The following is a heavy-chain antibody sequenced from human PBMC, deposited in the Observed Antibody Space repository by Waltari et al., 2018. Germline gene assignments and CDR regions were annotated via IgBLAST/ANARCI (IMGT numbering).Heavy chain of an antibody. CDR1: GGTFSSYA. Sequence: QVQLVQSGAEVKKPGSSVTVSCKASGGTFSSYAISWVRQAPGQGLEWMGGIIPIFGTANYAQKFQDRVTITTDESTSTAYMELSSLRSEDTAVYYCARENLGELYHAFDIWGQGTMVTVSS. CDR3: ARENLGELYHAFDI. CDR2: IIPIFGTA. D-gene: IGHD3-16*01. V-gene: IGHV1-69*05. J-gene: IGHJ3*02.